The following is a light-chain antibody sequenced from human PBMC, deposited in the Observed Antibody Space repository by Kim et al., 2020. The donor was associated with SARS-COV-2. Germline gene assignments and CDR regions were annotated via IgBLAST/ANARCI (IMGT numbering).Light chain of an antibody. Sequence: SPGETVTLSCRASESISSTFLAWYQHKTGQAPRLLVFDTSDRAIGIPDRFSGSGSGTDFTLTISRLATEDFAVYFCQQYRSSPPTFGQGTKVDIK. CDR3: QQYRSSPPT. V-gene: IGKV3-20*01. CDR1: ESISSTF. J-gene: IGKJ1*01. CDR2: DTS.